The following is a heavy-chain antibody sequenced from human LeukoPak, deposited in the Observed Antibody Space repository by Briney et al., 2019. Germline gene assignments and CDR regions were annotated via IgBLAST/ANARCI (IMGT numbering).Heavy chain of an antibody. CDR1: GYTFTNYL. CDR2: ISPGDSDT. J-gene: IGHJ4*02. V-gene: IGHV5-51*01. Sequence: GESLKISCEASGYTFTNYLIAWVRQMPGRGLEYMGIISPGDSDTRYSPSFQGQVTFSADKSTNAASLHWSSLKASDTGIYYCARAGGPGSGSYYSDSWGQGTLVIVSS. D-gene: IGHD3-10*01. CDR3: ARAGGPGSGSYYSDS.